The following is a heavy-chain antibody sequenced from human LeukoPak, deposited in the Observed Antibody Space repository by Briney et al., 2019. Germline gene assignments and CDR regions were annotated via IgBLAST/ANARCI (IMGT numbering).Heavy chain of an antibody. CDR3: AKSPGGDYLDY. CDR1: GFTFSSYS. J-gene: IGHJ4*02. CDR2: ISSSSSTI. Sequence: PGGSLRLSCAASGFTFSSYSMNWVRQAPGKGLEWVSYISSSSSTIYYADSVKGRFTISRDNAKNSLYLQMNSLRAEDTAVYYCAKSPGGDYLDYWGQGTLVTVSS. V-gene: IGHV3-48*01. D-gene: IGHD3-16*01.